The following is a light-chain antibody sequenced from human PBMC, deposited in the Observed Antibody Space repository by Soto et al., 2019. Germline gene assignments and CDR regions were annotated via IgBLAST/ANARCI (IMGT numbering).Light chain of an antibody. CDR2: DVN. V-gene: IGLV2-18*02. Sequence: QSALTQPPSVSGSPGQSVAISCTGTSSDVGNSNGVSWYHQPPGTAPKLMIYDVNNRPSGVPDRFSGSKSGNTASLTISGFQAEDEGDYYCSSYTSSSTYVFGTGTKLTVL. J-gene: IGLJ1*01. CDR1: SSDVGNSNG. CDR3: SSYTSSSTYV.